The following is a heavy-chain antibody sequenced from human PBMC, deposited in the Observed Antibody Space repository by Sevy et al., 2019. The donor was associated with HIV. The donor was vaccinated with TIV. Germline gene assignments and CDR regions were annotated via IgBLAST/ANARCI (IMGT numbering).Heavy chain of an antibody. CDR1: GFTFSSYS. CDR3: ARDLGVDSSGLDY. D-gene: IGHD3-22*01. V-gene: IGHV3-21*01. CDR2: ISTSSSYI. J-gene: IGHJ4*02. Sequence: GGSLRLSCAASGFTFSSYSMNWVRQAPGKGLEWVSSISTSSSYIYYADSVKGRFTISRDNAKNSLYLQMNSLRAEDTAVYYCARDLGVDSSGLDYWGQGTLVTVSS.